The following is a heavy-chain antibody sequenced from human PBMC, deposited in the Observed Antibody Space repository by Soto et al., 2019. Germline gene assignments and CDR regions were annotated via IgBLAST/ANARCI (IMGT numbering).Heavy chain of an antibody. Sequence: GGSLRLSCAASGFTFSNYWMHWVRQAPGKGLVWVSRINSDGSSASYADSVKGRFTIFRDNAKNTLYLQMNSLRAEDTAVYYCARDPAPIGWYDYWGQGTLVTVSS. CDR3: ARDPAPIGWYDY. CDR2: INSDGSSA. V-gene: IGHV3-74*01. CDR1: GFTFSNYW. D-gene: IGHD6-19*01. J-gene: IGHJ4*02.